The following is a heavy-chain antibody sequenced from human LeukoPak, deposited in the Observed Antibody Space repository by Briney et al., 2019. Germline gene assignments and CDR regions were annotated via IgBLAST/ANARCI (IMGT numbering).Heavy chain of an antibody. V-gene: IGHV1-2*04. CDR3: ARAYSSGWYFYY. J-gene: IGHJ4*02. D-gene: IGHD6-19*01. Sequence: ASVKVSCKASGYTFTRYYMHWVRQAPGQGLEWMGWINPNSGGTTYAQKFQGWVTMTRDTSISTAYMELSRLRSDDTAVYYCARAYSSGWYFYYWGEGTLVTVSS. CDR1: GYTFTRYY. CDR2: INPNSGGT.